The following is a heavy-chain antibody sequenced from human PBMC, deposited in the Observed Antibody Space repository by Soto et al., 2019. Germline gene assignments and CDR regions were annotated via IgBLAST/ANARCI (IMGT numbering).Heavy chain of an antibody. CDR3: ARQGATASTLPLIWFGP. J-gene: IGHJ5*02. CDR1: GDSSTRYS. V-gene: IGHV5-51*01. Sequence: EFMKNSRRGSGDSSTRYSIAWVSKMPGKGLEWMGIIYPDNSDTRYSPSFQGHVTISADKSISTSYLQWSSLEASDTAIYFCARQGATASTLPLIWFGPWGQGTLVTVSS. CDR2: IYPDNSDT. D-gene: IGHD1-26*01.